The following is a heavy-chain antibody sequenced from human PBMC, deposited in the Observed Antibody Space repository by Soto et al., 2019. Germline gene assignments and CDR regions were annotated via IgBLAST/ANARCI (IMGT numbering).Heavy chain of an antibody. J-gene: IGHJ4*02. D-gene: IGHD5-12*01. V-gene: IGHV3-64*01. Sequence: EVQLVESGGGLVQPGGSLRLSCAASGFTFSRYAMHWVRQAPGKGLEYVSPISSNGGSTYYANSVKGRFTISRDNSKNTLYLQRGSLGPGDTAVYYCARGGRGYEFDYWGQGAVVTVSS. CDR3: ARGGRGYEFDY. CDR2: ISSNGGST. CDR1: GFTFSRYA.